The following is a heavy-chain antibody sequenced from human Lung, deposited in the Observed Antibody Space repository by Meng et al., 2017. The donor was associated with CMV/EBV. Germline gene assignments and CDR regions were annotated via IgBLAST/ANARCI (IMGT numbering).Heavy chain of an antibody. CDR2: IYSGGTST. Sequence: ESLKISCAASGFTFSSYAMSWVRQAPGKGLEWVSLIYSGGTSTCYADSVKGRFTTSRDNSKNTLCLQMNSRSAEDTAVYYCSKDIRDNSGWYEYYDHGMDVWGQGXTVTVSS. CDR3: SKDIRDNSGWYEYYDHGMDV. D-gene: IGHD6-19*01. V-gene: IGHV3-23*03. J-gene: IGHJ6*02. CDR1: GFTFSSYA.